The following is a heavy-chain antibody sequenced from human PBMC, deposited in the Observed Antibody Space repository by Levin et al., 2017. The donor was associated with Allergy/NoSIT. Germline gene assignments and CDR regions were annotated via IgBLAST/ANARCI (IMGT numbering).Heavy chain of an antibody. J-gene: IGHJ3*02. V-gene: IGHV3-30-3*01. D-gene: IGHD2-15*01. CDR3: AREGRAYCSGGSCYDNAFDI. CDR1: GFTFSSFA. CDR2: ISYDGSNK. Sequence: GESLKISCAASGFTFSSFAMYWVRQAPGKGLEWVALISYDGSNKYYADSVKGRFTISRDDSKNTLYLQMNSLRAEDTDVDYCAREGRAYCSGGSCYDNAFDIWGQGTMVIVSS.